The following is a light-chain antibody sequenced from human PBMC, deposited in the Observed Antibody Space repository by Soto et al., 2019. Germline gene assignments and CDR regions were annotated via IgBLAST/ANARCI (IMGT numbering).Light chain of an antibody. Sequence: MGLAQSGGALSLSVGERASLYCRCRQSVSSTYLAWYQHRPGQAPRLLIYDASTRATGIPGRFSGSGSGTDFTLTISRLEPEDVAVYYCQQFSSYPLTFGGGTKVDIK. V-gene: IGKV3-20*01. J-gene: IGKJ4*01. CDR1: QSVSSTY. CDR2: DAS. CDR3: QQFSSYPLT.